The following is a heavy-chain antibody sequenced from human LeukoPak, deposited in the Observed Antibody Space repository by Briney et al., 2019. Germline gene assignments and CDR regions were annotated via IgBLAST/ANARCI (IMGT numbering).Heavy chain of an antibody. Sequence: PGGSLRLSCAASGFTFSSYSMNWVRQAPGKGLEWVSSISSSSSYIYYADPVKGRFTISRDNAKNSLYLQMNSLRAEDTAVYFCARGRPLRYYYDSSGYLGDYWGQGTLVTVSS. CDR3: ARGRPLRYYYDSSGYLGDY. CDR2: ISSSSSYI. CDR1: GFTFSSYS. V-gene: IGHV3-21*01. D-gene: IGHD3-22*01. J-gene: IGHJ4*02.